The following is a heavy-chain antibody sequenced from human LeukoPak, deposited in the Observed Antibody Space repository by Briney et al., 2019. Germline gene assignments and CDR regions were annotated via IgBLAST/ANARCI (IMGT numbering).Heavy chain of an antibody. CDR3: AREPPGGAAAGSPFDY. D-gene: IGHD6-13*01. CDR1: GYSISSGYY. J-gene: IGHJ4*02. V-gene: IGHV4-38-2*02. CDR2: IYHSGST. Sequence: PSETLSLTCTVSGYSISSGYYWGWIRQPPGKGLEWIGSIYHSGSTYYNPSLKSRVTISVDTSKNQFSLKLSSVTTADTAVYYCAREPPGGAAAGSPFDYWGQGTLVTVSS.